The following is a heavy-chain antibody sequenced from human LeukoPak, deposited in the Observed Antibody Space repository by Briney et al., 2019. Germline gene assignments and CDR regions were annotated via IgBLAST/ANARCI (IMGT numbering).Heavy chain of an antibody. CDR2: IIPIFGTA. CDR3: ARGGSGTYYVRDGISWFDP. Sequence: SVKVSCKASGGTFSSYAISWVRQAPGQGLEWMGGIIPIFGTAKYAQKFQGRVTITADESTSIAYMELSSLRSDDTAVYYCARGGSGTYYVRDGISWFDPWGQGTLVTVSS. CDR1: GGTFSSYA. D-gene: IGHD1-26*01. V-gene: IGHV1-69*01. J-gene: IGHJ5*02.